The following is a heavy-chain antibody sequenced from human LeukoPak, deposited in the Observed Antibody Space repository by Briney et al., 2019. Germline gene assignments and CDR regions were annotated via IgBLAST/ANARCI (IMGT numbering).Heavy chain of an antibody. CDR2: MNPNSGNT. Sequence: ASVKVSCKASVYTFPSYDLKWVRQATAQGLECMGWMNPNSGNTGYAQKFQGSVTMTRSTSINTAYLELNSLTSEDTAVYYCARSSVGARRRIDYWGQGSLVTVSS. V-gene: IGHV1-8*01. D-gene: IGHD1-26*01. CDR3: ARSSVGARRRIDY. J-gene: IGHJ4*02. CDR1: VYTFPSYD.